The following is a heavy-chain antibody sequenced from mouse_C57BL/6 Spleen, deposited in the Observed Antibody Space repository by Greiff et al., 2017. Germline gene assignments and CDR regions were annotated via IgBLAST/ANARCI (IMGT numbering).Heavy chain of an antibody. J-gene: IGHJ1*03. D-gene: IGHD2-1*01. CDR1: GFTFSDYG. Sequence: EVKVEESGGGLVKPGGSLKLSCAASGFTFSDYGLHWVRQAPEKGLEWVAYISSGSSTIYYADTVKGRFTISRDNAKNTLFLQMTSLRSEDTAMYYCARGGNQGYFDVWGTGTTVTVSS. CDR2: ISSGSSTI. CDR3: ARGGNQGYFDV. V-gene: IGHV5-17*01.